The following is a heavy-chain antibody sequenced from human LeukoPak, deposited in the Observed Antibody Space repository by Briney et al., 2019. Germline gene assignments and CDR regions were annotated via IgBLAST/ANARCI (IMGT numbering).Heavy chain of an antibody. V-gene: IGHV4-34*01. CDR2: INHSGST. CDR1: GGSFSGYY. D-gene: IGHD3-22*01. J-gene: IGHJ5*02. Sequence: SETLSLTCAVYGGSFSGYYWSWIRQPPGKGLEWIGEINHSGSTNYNPSLKSRVTISVDTSKNQFSLKLSSVTAADTAVYYCARRTCYYDSSGYYRWFDPWGQGTLVTVSS. CDR3: ARRTCYYDSSGYYRWFDP.